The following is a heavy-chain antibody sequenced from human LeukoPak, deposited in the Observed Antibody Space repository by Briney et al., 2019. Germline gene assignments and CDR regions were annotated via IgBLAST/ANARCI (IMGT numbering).Heavy chain of an antibody. CDR2: INHSGST. V-gene: IGHV4-34*01. CDR1: GGSFSGYY. Sequence: SETLSLTCAVYGGSFSGYYWSWIRQPPGKGLEWIGEINHSGSTNYNPSLKSRVTISVDTSKNQFSQKLSSVTAADTAVYYCASSIAVAGHYFDYWGQGTLVTVSS. CDR3: ASSIAVAGHYFDY. D-gene: IGHD6-19*01. J-gene: IGHJ4*02.